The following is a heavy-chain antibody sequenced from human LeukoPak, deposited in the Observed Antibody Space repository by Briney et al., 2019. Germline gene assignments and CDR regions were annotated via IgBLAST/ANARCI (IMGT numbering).Heavy chain of an antibody. J-gene: IGHJ6*03. CDR1: GGSISSYY. CDR3: ARRNHYFYYMDV. V-gene: IGHV4-4*09. Sequence: SETLSLTCTVSGGSISSYYWSWIRQSPVKGLEWIGYIYPSGGAFDNPSLDSRVTISLDTSENQFSLELRAVTAADTAVYYCARRNHYFYYMDVWGKGTTVTVSS. CDR2: IYPSGGA.